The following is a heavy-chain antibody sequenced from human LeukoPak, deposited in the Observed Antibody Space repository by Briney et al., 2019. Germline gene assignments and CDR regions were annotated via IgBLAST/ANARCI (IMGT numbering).Heavy chain of an antibody. CDR2: ISYDGSNK. D-gene: IGHD5-18*01. CDR3: AIDFLGGYSYGKFDY. CDR1: GFTFSSYA. J-gene: IGHJ4*02. Sequence: PGGSLRLSCAASGFTFSSYAMHWVRQAPGKGLEWVAVISYDGSNKYYADSVKGRFTISRDNSKNTLYLQMNSLRAEDTAVYYCAIDFLGGYSYGKFDYWGQGTLVTVSS. V-gene: IGHV3-30*04.